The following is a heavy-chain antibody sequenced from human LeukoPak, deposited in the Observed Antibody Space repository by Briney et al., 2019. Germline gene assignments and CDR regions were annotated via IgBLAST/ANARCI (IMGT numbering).Heavy chain of an antibody. CDR3: ARWSSDGYNPGAFDI. Sequence: ASVKVSCKASGYTFTSYYMHWVRQAPGQGLEWMGIINPSGGSTSYAQKFQGRVTITADESTSTAYMELSSLRSEDTAVYYCARWSSDGYNPGAFDIWGQGTMVTVSS. D-gene: IGHD5-24*01. CDR2: INPSGGST. V-gene: IGHV1-46*01. CDR1: GYTFTSYY. J-gene: IGHJ3*02.